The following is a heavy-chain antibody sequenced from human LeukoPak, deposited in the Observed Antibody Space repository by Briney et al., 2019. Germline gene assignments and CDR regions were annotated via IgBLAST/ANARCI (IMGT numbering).Heavy chain of an antibody. CDR3: ARVPYSRAGNWFDP. Sequence: GGSLRLSCAASGFTVSSNYMSWVRQAPGKGLEWVSVIYSGGSTYYADSVKGRFTISRDNSKNTLYLQMNSLRAEDTAVYYCARVPYSRAGNWFDPWGQGTLVTVSS. CDR1: GFTVSSNY. J-gene: IGHJ5*02. CDR2: IYSGGST. D-gene: IGHD6-13*01. V-gene: IGHV3-66*01.